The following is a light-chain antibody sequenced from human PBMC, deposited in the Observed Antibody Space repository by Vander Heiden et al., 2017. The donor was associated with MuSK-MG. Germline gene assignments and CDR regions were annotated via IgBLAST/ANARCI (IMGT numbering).Light chain of an antibody. CDR2: DAS. Sequence: EMVLTQSSASLYLSAGERATLTGRGRQSVGSYLARHHQKPARAPRLLIYDASTRATGIPTRFSGSGSGTDFTLTISSLAPEDFAVYYCHQRSNWLDPFGQGTQLEIK. J-gene: IGKJ5*01. V-gene: IGKV3-11*01. CDR1: QSVGSY. CDR3: HQRSNWLDP.